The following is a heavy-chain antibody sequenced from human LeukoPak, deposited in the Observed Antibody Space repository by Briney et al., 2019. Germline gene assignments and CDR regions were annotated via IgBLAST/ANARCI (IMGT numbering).Heavy chain of an antibody. CDR3: ARDFVSHLEPLHAFDN. CDR1: GFTFSSYS. J-gene: IGHJ3*02. V-gene: IGHV3-21*01. D-gene: IGHD3-16*02. Sequence: GGSLRLSCAASGFTFSSYSMNWVRQAPGKGLEWVSSISSSSYIYYADSVKGRFTISRGNAKNSLYLQMNSLRAEDTAVYYCARDFVSHLEPLHAFDNWGQGTMVTVSS. CDR2: ISSSSYI.